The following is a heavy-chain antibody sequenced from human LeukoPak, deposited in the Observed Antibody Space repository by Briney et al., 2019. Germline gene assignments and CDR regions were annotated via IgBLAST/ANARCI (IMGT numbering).Heavy chain of an antibody. CDR1: GGSISSSTYY. D-gene: IGHD2-2*01. V-gene: IGHV4-39*02. CDR3: ARETPAVRNNCFDT. Sequence: PSETLSLTCTVSGGSISSSTYYWGWVRQPPGKGLEWIGSVSYSGTTYYNTSLRSRVTISIDTSRNQFSLKVTSVTAADTAVYYCARETPAVRNNCFDTWGQGTLVTVSS. CDR2: VSYSGTT. J-gene: IGHJ5*02.